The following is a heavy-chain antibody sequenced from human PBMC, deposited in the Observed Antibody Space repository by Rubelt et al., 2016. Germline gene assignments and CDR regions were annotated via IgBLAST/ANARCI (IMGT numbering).Heavy chain of an antibody. CDR2: VFYSGST. CDR3: ARQEAGRGQTYGFWSGQHFDY. J-gene: IGHJ4*02. CDR1: GDSLSSASYY. V-gene: IGHV4-39*01. Sequence: QLQLQESGPRLVKPSETLSLTCTVSGDSLSSASYYWGWIRQPPGKGLEWIGSVFYSGSTYYNPSLNSRVSMSVDASKNQLSLKLSSVTAADTAVYYCARQEAGRGQTYGFWSGQHFDYWAQGTLVTVSA. D-gene: IGHD3-3*01.